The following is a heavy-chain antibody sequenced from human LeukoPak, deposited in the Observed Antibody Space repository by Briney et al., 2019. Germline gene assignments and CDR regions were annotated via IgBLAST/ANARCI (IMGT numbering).Heavy chain of an antibody. CDR3: ARENYDYVWGSYRIYYFDY. J-gene: IGHJ4*02. V-gene: IGHV1-18*01. CDR1: GYTSTSYG. CDR2: ISAYNGNT. D-gene: IGHD3-16*02. Sequence: GASVKVSCKASGYTSTSYGISWVRQAPGQGLEWMGWISAYNGNTNYAQKLQGRVTMTTDTSTSTAYMELRSLRSDDTAVYYCARENYDYVWGSYRIYYFDYWGQGTLVTVSS.